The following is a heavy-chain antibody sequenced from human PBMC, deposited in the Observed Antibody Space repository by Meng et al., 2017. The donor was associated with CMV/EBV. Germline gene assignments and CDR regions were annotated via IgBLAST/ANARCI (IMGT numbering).Heavy chain of an antibody. Sequence: VRLGESGGGLGQPGGSLRLSCAASGFNVRDKYMSWVRQAPGKGLEWVCIIYRGDNTYYIDSVKDRFTVSRDNSKNTMYLQMNSLRVEDTAVYYCTGDSVSNPNLDYWGQGTLVTVS. CDR2: IYRGDNT. D-gene: IGHD3-10*01. V-gene: IGHV3-66*01. J-gene: IGHJ4*02. CDR3: TGDSVSNPNLDY. CDR1: GFNVRDKY.